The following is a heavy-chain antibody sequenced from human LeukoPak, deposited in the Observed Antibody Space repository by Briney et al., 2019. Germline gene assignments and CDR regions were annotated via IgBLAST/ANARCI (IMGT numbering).Heavy chain of an antibody. CDR3: ARVVAATPVVDY. CDR2: IYYSGST. CDR1: GGSISSSSYY. V-gene: IGHV4-39*01. J-gene: IGHJ4*02. D-gene: IGHD2-15*01. Sequence: SETLSLTCTVSGGSISSSSYYWGWIRQSPGKGLERIGSIYYSGSTHYNPSLKSRVTISVDTSKNQFPLKLSSVTAADTAVYYCARVVAATPVVDYWGQGTLVTVSS.